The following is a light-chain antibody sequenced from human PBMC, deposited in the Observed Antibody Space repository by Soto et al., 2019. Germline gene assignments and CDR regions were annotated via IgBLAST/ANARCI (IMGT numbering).Light chain of an antibody. Sequence: EIVLTQSPATLSLSPGERATLSCRASQGVSSYLAWYQQKPGQAPRLLIYDASNSATGIPARFSGSGPGTDFTLTISSLEPEDFAVYYCQQRSNWHPTDLILGGGTKVEIK. CDR1: QGVSSY. CDR3: QQRSNWHPTDLI. J-gene: IGKJ4*01. CDR2: DAS. V-gene: IGKV3D-11*01.